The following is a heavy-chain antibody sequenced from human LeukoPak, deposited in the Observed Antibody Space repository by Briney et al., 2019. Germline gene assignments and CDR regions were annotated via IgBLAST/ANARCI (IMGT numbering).Heavy chain of an antibody. V-gene: IGHV5-51*01. J-gene: IGHJ4*02. D-gene: IGHD2-15*01. CDR3: ASLGYCSGGNCYSYFDY. Sequence: GESLKISCKGSGYRFTSYWIGWVRQMPGKGVEWMGIIYPGDSDTRYSPSFQGQVTISADKSISTAYLQWSSLKASDTAMYYCASLGYCSGGNCYSYFDYWGQGTLVTVSS. CDR2: IYPGDSDT. CDR1: GYRFTSYW.